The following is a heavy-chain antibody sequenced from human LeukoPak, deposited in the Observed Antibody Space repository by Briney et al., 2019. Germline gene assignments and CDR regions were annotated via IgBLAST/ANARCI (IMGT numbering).Heavy chain of an antibody. CDR3: ARGPRSYSSGWYNWFDP. CDR1: GYTFTGYY. J-gene: IGHJ5*02. CDR2: INPNSGGT. Sequence: ASVKVSCKASGYTFTGYYMHWVRQAPGQGLEWMGWINPNSGGTNYAQKFQGRVTMTRDTSISTAYMELSRLRSDDTAVYYCARGPRSYSSGWYNWFDPWGQGTLVTVSS. V-gene: IGHV1-2*02. D-gene: IGHD6-13*01.